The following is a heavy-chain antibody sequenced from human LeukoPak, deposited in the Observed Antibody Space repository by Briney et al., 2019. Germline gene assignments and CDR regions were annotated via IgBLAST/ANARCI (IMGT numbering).Heavy chain of an antibody. D-gene: IGHD3-10*01. CDR3: ARHLSLLWFGELFYNWFDP. Sequence: PSETLSLTCSVSGGSFSSYYWSWIRQPPGKGLEWIGYVYYSGRTNYNPSLNSRVTISVDASKNQFSLKLSSVTAADTAVYYCARHLSLLWFGELFYNWFDPWGQGTLVTVSS. J-gene: IGHJ5*02. V-gene: IGHV4-59*01. CDR1: GGSFSSYY. CDR2: VYYSGRT.